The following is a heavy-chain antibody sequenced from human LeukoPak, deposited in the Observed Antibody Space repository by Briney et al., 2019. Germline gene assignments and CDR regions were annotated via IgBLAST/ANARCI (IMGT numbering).Heavy chain of an antibody. Sequence: PGGSLRLSCAASGFTFSSYDMNWVRQAPGKGLEWVSYISTISSTKYYADSVKGRFTISRDNAKNSLYLQINSLRDEDTAVYYCARGKIGYYYGDYDGYWGQGTLVTVSS. D-gene: IGHD4-17*01. CDR2: ISTISSTK. CDR1: GFTFSSYD. CDR3: ARGKIGYYYGDYDGY. V-gene: IGHV3-48*02. J-gene: IGHJ4*02.